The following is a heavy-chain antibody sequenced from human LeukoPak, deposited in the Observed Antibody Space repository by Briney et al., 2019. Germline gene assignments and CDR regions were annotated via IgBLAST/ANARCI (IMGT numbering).Heavy chain of an antibody. CDR3: ARAEYFDL. J-gene: IGHJ2*01. CDR1: GFTFSSYD. CDR2: IGSAGDT. V-gene: IGHV3-13*04. Sequence: GGSLRLSCAASGFTFSSYDMHWVRQAPGKGLEWVSAIGSAGDTYYPGSVKGRFTISRENAKNSSYLQLNSLRDGDTAVYYCARAEYFDLWGRGTLVTVSS.